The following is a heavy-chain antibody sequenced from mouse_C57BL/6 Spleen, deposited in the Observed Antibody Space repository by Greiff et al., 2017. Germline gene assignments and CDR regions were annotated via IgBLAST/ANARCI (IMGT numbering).Heavy chain of an antibody. CDR3: ARDGGSSSWFAY. D-gene: IGHD1-1*01. CDR1: GYSITSGYY. J-gene: IGHJ3*01. CDR2: ISYDGSN. Sequence: EVQLQQSGPGLVKPSQSLSLTCSVTGYSITSGYYWNWIRQFPGNKLEWMGYISYDGSNNYNPSLKNRISITRDTSKNQFFLKLNSVTTEDTATYYCARDGGSSSWFAYWGQGTLVTVSA. V-gene: IGHV3-6*01.